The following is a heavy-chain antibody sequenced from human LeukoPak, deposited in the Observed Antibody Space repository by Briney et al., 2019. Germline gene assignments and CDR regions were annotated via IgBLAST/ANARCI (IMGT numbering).Heavy chain of an antibody. CDR1: GYTFTTYG. CDR3: ASLGGSGSYDY. D-gene: IGHD1-26*01. CDR2: INPSGGST. Sequence: ASVKVSCKASGYTFTTYGILWVRQAPGQGLEWMGIINPSGGSTSYAQKFQGRVTMTRDMSTSTVYMELSSLRSEDTAVYYCASLGGSGSYDYWGQGTLVTVSS. J-gene: IGHJ4*02. V-gene: IGHV1-46*01.